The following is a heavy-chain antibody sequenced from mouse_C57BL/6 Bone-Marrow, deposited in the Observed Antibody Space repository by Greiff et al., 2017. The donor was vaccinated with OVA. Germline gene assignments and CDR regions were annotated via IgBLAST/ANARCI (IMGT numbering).Heavy chain of an antibody. J-gene: IGHJ1*03. CDR3: ARSGLTTVVAGDWYFDV. V-gene: IGHV1-76*01. CDR1: GYTFTDYY. Sequence: QVQLKESGAELVRPGASVKLSCKASGYTFTDYYINWVKQRPGQGLEWIARIYPGSGNTYYNEKFKGKATLTAEKSSSTAYMQLSSLTSEDSAVYFCARSGLTTVVAGDWYFDVWGTGTTVTVSS. D-gene: IGHD1-1*01. CDR2: IYPGSGNT.